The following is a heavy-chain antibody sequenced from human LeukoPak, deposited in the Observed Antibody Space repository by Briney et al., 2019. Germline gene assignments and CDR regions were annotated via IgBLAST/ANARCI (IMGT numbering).Heavy chain of an antibody. CDR2: IYPGDSDT. V-gene: IGHV5-51*01. Sequence: GESLKISCKGSGYIFTSYWIAWVRQMPGEGLEWMGIIYPGDSDTRYSPSFQGQVTISADKSISTAYLQWSSLKASDTAMYYCARLQSTYYYDSSGYWGQGTLVTVSS. CDR3: ARLQSTYYYDSSGY. J-gene: IGHJ4*02. CDR1: GYIFTSYW. D-gene: IGHD3-22*01.